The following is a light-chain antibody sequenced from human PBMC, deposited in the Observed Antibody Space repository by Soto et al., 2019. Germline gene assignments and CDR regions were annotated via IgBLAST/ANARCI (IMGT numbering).Light chain of an antibody. Sequence: AIQMTQSPSSLSASVGDRVTITCRASRDIGNDLGWYQQKPGKAPKHLIFAASNLQSGVPSRFSGGGSGTDFTLTISSLQADDFATYYCLQPFTCSWTFGQGTKV. CDR2: AAS. CDR3: LQPFTCSWT. CDR1: RDIGND. J-gene: IGKJ1*01. V-gene: IGKV1-6*01.